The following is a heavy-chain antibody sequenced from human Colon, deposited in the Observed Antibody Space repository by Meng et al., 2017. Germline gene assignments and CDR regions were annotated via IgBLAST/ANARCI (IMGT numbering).Heavy chain of an antibody. CDR1: GGSISSSNW. J-gene: IGHJ4*02. CDR3: ARVRIYGLSDY. CDR2: IYHSGST. Sequence: GRLKWSGPGLWKPSGPLSLPSAVSGGSISSSNWWSWVRQPPGKGLEWIGEIYHSGSTNYNPSLKSRVTISVDKSKNQFSLKLSSVTAADTAVYYCARVRIYGLSDYWGQGTLVTVSS. D-gene: IGHD4-17*01. V-gene: IGHV4-4*02.